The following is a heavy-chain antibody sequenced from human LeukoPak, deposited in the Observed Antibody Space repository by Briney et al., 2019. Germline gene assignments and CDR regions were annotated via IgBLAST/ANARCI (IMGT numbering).Heavy chain of an antibody. Sequence: PSETLSLTCTVSGGSISSYHWSWIRQPPGKGLEWIGHIYYTGSTNYNPSLKSRVTISLDTSKNQFSLKLSSVTAADTAVHYCTRSLGVVIHGGMDVWGQGTTVTVSS. CDR1: GGSISSYH. CDR3: TRSLGVVIHGGMDV. J-gene: IGHJ6*02. CDR2: IYYTGST. D-gene: IGHD3-3*01. V-gene: IGHV4-59*01.